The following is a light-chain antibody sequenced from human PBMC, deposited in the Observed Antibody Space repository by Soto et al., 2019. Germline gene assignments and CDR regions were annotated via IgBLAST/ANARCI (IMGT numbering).Light chain of an antibody. V-gene: IGLV2-14*01. CDR1: SSDVGGYNY. Sequence: QSALTQPASVSGSPGQSITISCTGTSSDVGGYNYVSWYQQHPGKAPKLMIYEVSHRPSGVANRFSCSKSGNTASLTISGLQAEDDDDYCCSSYTSSSTHVFGTGTKLTVL. J-gene: IGLJ1*01. CDR2: EVS. CDR3: SSYTSSSTHV.